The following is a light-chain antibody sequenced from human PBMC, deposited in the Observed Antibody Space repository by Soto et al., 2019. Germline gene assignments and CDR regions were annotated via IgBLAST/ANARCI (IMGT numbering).Light chain of an antibody. CDR3: QKYGSAPQT. J-gene: IGKJ1*01. CDR1: QTLSNSF. CDR2: DTS. V-gene: IGKV3-20*01. Sequence: EIALTQSAGTLSLSPGERATLSCRASQTLSNSFIAWYQHKPGQAPRLLVYDTSTRATGIPDRYSGSGSGTDFTLTISRLEPEDFATYYCQKYGSAPQTFGQGSKVDI.